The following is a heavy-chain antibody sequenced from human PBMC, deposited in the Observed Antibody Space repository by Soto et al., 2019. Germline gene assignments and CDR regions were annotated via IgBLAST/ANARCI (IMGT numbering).Heavy chain of an antibody. CDR2: INHSGST. D-gene: IGHD4-17*01. Sequence: SETLSLTCAVYGGSFSGYYWSWIREPPGTGLEWIGEINHSGSTNYNPSLKSRVTISVDTSKNQFSLKLSSVTAADTAVYYCARGYGDYSYYYYYYLAVWGKGTTVTVSS. V-gene: IGHV4-34*01. J-gene: IGHJ6*03. CDR3: ARGYGDYSYYYYYYLAV. CDR1: GGSFSGYY.